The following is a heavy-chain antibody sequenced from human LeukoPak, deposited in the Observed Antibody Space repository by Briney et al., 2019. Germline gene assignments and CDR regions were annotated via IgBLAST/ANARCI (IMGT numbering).Heavy chain of an antibody. CDR1: GGTFRSYA. Sequence: SVKVSCKASGGTFRSYAISWVRQAPGQGLEWMGGIIPMLGTPNYAQKFQGRVRITADESTSTAYMELSSLRSEDTAVYYCAKTLGYCSTTGCYGAFDIWGQGTMVTVSS. D-gene: IGHD2-2*01. V-gene: IGHV1-69*13. J-gene: IGHJ3*02. CDR3: AKTLGYCSTTGCYGAFDI. CDR2: IIPMLGTP.